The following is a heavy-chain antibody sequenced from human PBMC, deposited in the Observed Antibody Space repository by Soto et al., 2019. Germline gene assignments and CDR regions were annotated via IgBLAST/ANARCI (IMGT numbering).Heavy chain of an antibody. CDR1: GDSINNGYY. V-gene: IGHV4-31*03. J-gene: IGHJ4*02. Sequence: VQLQESGPRLVKPSQTLSLTCSVSGDSINNGYYWTWIRQHPGKGLEWIGYIYYTGRTSYNPSLKSRLTISLDTSQKQFSLNRTSVTAADTAVYFCARGPEPFQLLWPFALSYFNSWGQGILVTVSS. CDR2: IYYTGRT. CDR3: ARGPEPFQLLWPFALSYFNS. D-gene: IGHD1-1*01.